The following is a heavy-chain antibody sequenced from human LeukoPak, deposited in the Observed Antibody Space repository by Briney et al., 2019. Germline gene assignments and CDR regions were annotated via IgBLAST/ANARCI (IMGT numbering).Heavy chain of an antibody. CDR2: INHSGST. V-gene: IGHV4-34*01. CDR3: ASLYSSSWYGTRRQT. CDR1: GGSFSGYY. J-gene: IGHJ4*02. D-gene: IGHD6-13*01. Sequence: SETLSLTCAVYGGSFSGYYWSWIRQPPGKGLEWIGEINHSGSTNYNPSLKSRVTISVGTSKNQFSLKLSSVTAADTAVYYCASLYSSSWYGTRRQTWGQGTLVTVSS.